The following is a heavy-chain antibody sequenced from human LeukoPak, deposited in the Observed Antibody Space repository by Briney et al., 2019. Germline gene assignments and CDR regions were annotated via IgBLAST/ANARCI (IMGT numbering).Heavy chain of an antibody. D-gene: IGHD6-13*01. Sequence: GGSLRLSCAASGFTFSDYYMSWIRQAPGKGLEWVANIKQDGSEKYYVDSVKGRFTISRDNAKNSLYLQMNSLRAEDTAVYYCAIAEYSSSWSGDDYWGQGTLVTVSS. V-gene: IGHV3-7*03. J-gene: IGHJ4*02. CDR2: IKQDGSEK. CDR1: GFTFSDYY. CDR3: AIAEYSSSWSGDDY.